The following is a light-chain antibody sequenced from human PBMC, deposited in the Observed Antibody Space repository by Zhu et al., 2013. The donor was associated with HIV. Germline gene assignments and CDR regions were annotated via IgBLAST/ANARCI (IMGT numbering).Light chain of an antibody. CDR1: QSLLHSNGNNY. Sequence: EIVMTQSPLSLPVTPGEPASISCRSSQSLLHSNGNNYLDWYLQKPGQSPHLLISLASNRASGVPDRFSGSGSGTDFTLTISSLQAEDAAVYYCHQYFTTPRTFGQGTKLEIK. CDR3: HQYFTTPRT. J-gene: IGKJ2*01. V-gene: IGKV2-28*01. CDR2: LAS.